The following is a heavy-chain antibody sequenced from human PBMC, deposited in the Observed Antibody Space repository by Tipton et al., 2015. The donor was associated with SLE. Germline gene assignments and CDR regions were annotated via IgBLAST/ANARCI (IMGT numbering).Heavy chain of an antibody. CDR1: GGSFSGYY. V-gene: IGHV3-23*01. CDR3: AKGPTTVNYFDY. Sequence: GLVKPSETLSLTCAVYGGSFSGYYWSWIRQAPGKGLEWVSAISGRGGSTYYADSVKGRFSISRDNSKNTLYLQMNSLRAEDTAVYYCAKGPTTVNYFDYWGQGTLVTVSS. D-gene: IGHD4-17*01. CDR2: ISGRGGST. J-gene: IGHJ4*02.